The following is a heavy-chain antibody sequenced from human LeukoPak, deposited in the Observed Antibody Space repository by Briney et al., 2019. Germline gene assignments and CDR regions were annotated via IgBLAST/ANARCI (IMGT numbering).Heavy chain of an antibody. Sequence: GSLRLSCAASGFTFSSYWMSWVRQAPGKGLEWVANIKQDGSEKYYVDSVKGRFTISRDNAKNSLYLQMNSLRAEDTAVYYCARVEPRITMIPDAFDIWGQGTMVTVSS. CDR2: IKQDGSEK. D-gene: IGHD3-22*01. CDR1: GFTFSSYW. J-gene: IGHJ3*02. V-gene: IGHV3-7*01. CDR3: ARVEPRITMIPDAFDI.